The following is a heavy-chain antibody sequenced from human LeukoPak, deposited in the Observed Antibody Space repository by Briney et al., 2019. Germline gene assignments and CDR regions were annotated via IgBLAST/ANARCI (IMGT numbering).Heavy chain of an antibody. J-gene: IGHJ4*02. CDR1: GFTFSSYA. D-gene: IGHD3-10*01. Sequence: GGSLRLSCAASGFTFSSYAMSWVRQAPGKGLEWVSVIYSGGSTYYADSVKGRFTISRDNSKNTLYLQMNSLRAEDTAVYYCASTDVVGLLWFGELTHLDYWGQGTLVTVSS. CDR3: ASTDVVGLLWFGELTHLDY. V-gene: IGHV3-66*01. CDR2: IYSGGST.